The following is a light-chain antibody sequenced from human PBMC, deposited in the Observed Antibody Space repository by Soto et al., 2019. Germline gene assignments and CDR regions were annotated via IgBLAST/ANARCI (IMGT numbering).Light chain of an antibody. CDR1: SSNIGSNY. CDR2: DNN. J-gene: IGLJ1*01. CDR3: GTRDSRLHTFV. Sequence: QSVLTQPPSVSAAPGQKVTISCSGSSSNIGSNYVSWYQQLPGTAPKLLIYDNNKRPSGIPDRFSGSKSGTSATLGITGLQSGDEADYYCGTRDSRLHTFVVGTGTKVTVL. V-gene: IGLV1-51*01.